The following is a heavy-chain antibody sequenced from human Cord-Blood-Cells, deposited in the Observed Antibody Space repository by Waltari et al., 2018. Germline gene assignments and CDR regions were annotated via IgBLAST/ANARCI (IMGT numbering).Heavy chain of an antibody. D-gene: IGHD3-3*01. CDR1: GGSISSSSYY. V-gene: IGHV4-39*01. CDR2: IYYSGST. Sequence: QLQLQESGPGLVKPSETLSLTCTVSGGSISSSSYYWGWIRQPPGKGLEWIGSIYYSGSTYYNPSLKGRVTISVDTSKNQFSLKLSSVTAADTAVYYCASGGDYDFWSGYSGAFDIWGQGTMVTVSS. CDR3: ASGGDYDFWSGYSGAFDI. J-gene: IGHJ3*02.